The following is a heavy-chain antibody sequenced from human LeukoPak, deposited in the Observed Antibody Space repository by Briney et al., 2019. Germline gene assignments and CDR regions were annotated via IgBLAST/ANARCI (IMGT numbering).Heavy chain of an antibody. CDR2: ISGSGGAT. D-gene: IGHD3-10*01. J-gene: IGHJ4*02. V-gene: IGHV3-23*01. CDR3: ARAAMVRGVDYFDS. Sequence: PGGSLRLSCAASGFTLSGYEMNWARQAPGKGLEWVSVISGSGGATYYADSVKGRFTISRDNSKNTLYLQMNSLRAEDTAVYYCARAAMVRGVDYFDSWGQGTLVTVSS. CDR1: GFTLSGYE.